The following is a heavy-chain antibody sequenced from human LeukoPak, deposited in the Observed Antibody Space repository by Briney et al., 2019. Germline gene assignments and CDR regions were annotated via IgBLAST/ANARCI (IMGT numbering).Heavy chain of an antibody. CDR3: APGKFDY. CDR2: IDHNGGTT. Sequence: GGSLRLSCSASGFIFNTYAMHWVRQAPGKGLEYVSAIDHNGGTTYYADSVKGRFTISRDNSKNTLYLRMSSLRTEDTAVYYCAPGKFDYWGQGTLVTVSS. V-gene: IGHV3-64D*06. CDR1: GFIFNTYA. J-gene: IGHJ4*02.